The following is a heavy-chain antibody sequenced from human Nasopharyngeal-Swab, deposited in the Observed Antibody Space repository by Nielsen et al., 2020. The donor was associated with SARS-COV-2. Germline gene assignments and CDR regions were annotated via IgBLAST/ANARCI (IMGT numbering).Heavy chain of an antibody. Sequence: WIRQPPGKGLEWIGYIYYSGSTNYNPSLKSRVTISVDTSKNQFSLKLSSVTAADTAVYYCARVGGLWSAGFCYYYMDVWGKGTTVTVSS. CDR2: IYYSGST. CDR3: ARVGGLWSAGFCYYYMDV. V-gene: IGHV4-59*01. D-gene: IGHD3-3*01. J-gene: IGHJ6*03.